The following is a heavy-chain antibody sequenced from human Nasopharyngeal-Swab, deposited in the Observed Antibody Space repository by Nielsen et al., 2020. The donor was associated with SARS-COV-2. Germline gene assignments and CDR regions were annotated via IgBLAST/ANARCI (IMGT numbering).Heavy chain of an antibody. CDR3: ARGLRKVPIFPASQYYFDY. CDR2: ISDSGST. CDR1: GGFFRGFY. J-gene: IGHJ4*02. Sequence: SETLSLTCAVYGGFFRGFYWSWIRQPPGKGLEWIGEISDSGSTNYNPSLTSRVTMSVDTSKSQFSLKLNSVTAADTAVYYCARGLRKVPIFPASQYYFDYWGQGTLVTVSS. D-gene: IGHD3-9*01. V-gene: IGHV4-34*01.